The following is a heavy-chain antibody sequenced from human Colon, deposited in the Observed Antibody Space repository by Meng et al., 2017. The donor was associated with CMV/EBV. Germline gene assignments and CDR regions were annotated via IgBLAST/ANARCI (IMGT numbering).Heavy chain of an antibody. V-gene: IGHV1-8*01. D-gene: IGHD6-19*01. Sequence: QVQLVQSGAEVKTPGASVKVSCKASGYTFTSYEITWVRQAPGQGLEWMGYMNPYNGNTGYVQKFQGRVTMTRDTSISTAYMELSSLRSDDTAVYYCTRGQFFSDYWGQGTLVTVSS. CDR2: MNPYNGNT. CDR3: TRGQFFSDY. J-gene: IGHJ4*02. CDR1: GYTFTSYE.